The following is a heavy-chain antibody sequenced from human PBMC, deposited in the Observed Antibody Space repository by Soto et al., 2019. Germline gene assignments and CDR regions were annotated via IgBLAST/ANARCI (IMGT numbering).Heavy chain of an antibody. CDR1: GDSVSSNDAT. D-gene: IGHD3-16*01. J-gene: IGHJ5*01. Sequence: QVQLQQSGPGLVKPSQTLSLTCAISGDSVSSNDATWDWIRQSPSRGLEWLGRTYYRSRWQTDYVISVKIRRSITPDPSDNQVSLTLNCVTPDDTAVYYCARLIGHSWLDSWGQGTLVTVSS. V-gene: IGHV6-1*01. CDR2: TYYRSRWQT. CDR3: ARLIGHSWLDS.